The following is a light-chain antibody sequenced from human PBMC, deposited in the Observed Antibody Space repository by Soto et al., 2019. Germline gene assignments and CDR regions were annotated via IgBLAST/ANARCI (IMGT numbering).Light chain of an antibody. CDR1: QSVSSNS. J-gene: IGKJ1*01. CDR2: GAS. Sequence: EIVLTQSPGTLSLSPGERATLSCRASQSVSSNSLAWYQQKPGQTPRLLIYGASSRATGIPDRFSGSGSGTDFTLTISRLEPEDFAVYFCQQYSSSPRTFGQGTKVEIK. V-gene: IGKV3-20*01. CDR3: QQYSSSPRT.